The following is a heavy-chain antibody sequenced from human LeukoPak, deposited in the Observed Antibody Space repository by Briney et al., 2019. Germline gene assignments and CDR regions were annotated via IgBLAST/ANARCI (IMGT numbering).Heavy chain of an antibody. CDR2: IYYSGST. CDR1: GGSFSGYY. D-gene: IGHD6-19*01. Sequence: SETLSLTCAVYGGSFSGYYWSWIRQPPGKGLGWIGYIYYSGSTNYNPSLKSRVTISVDTSKNQFSLKLSSVTAADTAVYYCARQHSGWYVDYWGQGTLVTVSS. J-gene: IGHJ4*02. V-gene: IGHV4-59*08. CDR3: ARQHSGWYVDY.